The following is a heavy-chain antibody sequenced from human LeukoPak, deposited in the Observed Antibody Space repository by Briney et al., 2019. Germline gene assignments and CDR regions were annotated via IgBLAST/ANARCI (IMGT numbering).Heavy chain of an antibody. J-gene: IGHJ4*02. Sequence: SETLSLTCTVSGGSISSSSYYWGWIRQPPGKGLEWIGSIYYSGSTYYNPSLKSRVTISVDTSKNQFSLKLSSVTAADTAVYYCARGLMVRGVMNYWGQGTLVTVSS. CDR2: IYYSGST. CDR3: ARGLMVRGVMNY. V-gene: IGHV4-39*07. CDR1: GGSISSSSYY. D-gene: IGHD3-10*01.